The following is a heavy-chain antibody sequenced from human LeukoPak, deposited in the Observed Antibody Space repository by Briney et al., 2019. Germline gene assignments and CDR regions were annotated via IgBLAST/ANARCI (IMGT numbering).Heavy chain of an antibody. CDR1: GYTFTSYD. CDR2: MNPNSGNT. D-gene: IGHD2-21*02. Sequence: ASVKVSCKASGYTFTSYDINWVRQATGQGLEWMGWMNPNSGNTGYAQKFQGRVTMTRNTSISTAYMERSSLRSEDTAVYYCASSCGGDCYYRAFDIWGQGTMVTVSS. J-gene: IGHJ3*02. CDR3: ASSCGGDCYYRAFDI. V-gene: IGHV1-8*01.